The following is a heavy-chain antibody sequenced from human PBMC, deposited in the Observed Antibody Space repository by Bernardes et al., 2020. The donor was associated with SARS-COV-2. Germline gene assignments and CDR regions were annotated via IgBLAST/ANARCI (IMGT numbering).Heavy chain of an antibody. CDR2: IDWEDDA. V-gene: IGHV2-70*11. CDR1: GLSLTTSGLC. J-gene: IGHJ5*02. CDR3: ARMTSAEEHFDP. Sequence: SGPTQVKPTQTLTLTCTLSGLSLTTSGLCVSWIRQTPGKTLEWLARIDWEDDADYRPSLKTRLTISRDTSKNQVVLKMTNMDHVDTGTYYCARMTSAEEHFDPWGQGTLVTVSS. D-gene: IGHD6-13*01.